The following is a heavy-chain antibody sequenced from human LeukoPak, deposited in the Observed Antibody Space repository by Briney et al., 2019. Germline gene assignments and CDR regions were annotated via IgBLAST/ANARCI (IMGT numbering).Heavy chain of an antibody. CDR3: ARETTTLFGVLPD. CDR2: ISYDGSNK. J-gene: IGHJ4*02. CDR1: GFTFSSYA. D-gene: IGHD3-3*01. Sequence: GGSLRLSCAASGFTFSSYAMHWVRQAPGKGLEWVAVISYDGSNKYYADSVKGRFTISRDNSKNTLYLQMNSLRAEDTAVYYCARETTTLFGVLPDWGQGTLVTVSS. V-gene: IGHV3-30-3*01.